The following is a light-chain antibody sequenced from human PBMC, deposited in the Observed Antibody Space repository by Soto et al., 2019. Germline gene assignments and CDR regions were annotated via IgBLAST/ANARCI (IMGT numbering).Light chain of an antibody. CDR2: SAS. Sequence: DIQLTQSPSFLSASVGDTVTITCRASQALSNYLAWYQQKPGKAPDLLIYSASTLQGGVPSRFSGSGSETEFSLTIRALQPEDFATYYCLLDFRYFWAFGQGTKVEIK. J-gene: IGKJ1*01. CDR1: QALSNY. V-gene: IGKV1-9*01. CDR3: LLDFRYFWA.